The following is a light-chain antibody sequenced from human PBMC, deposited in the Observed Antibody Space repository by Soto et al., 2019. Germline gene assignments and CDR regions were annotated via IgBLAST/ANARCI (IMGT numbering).Light chain of an antibody. CDR1: QSVSSNY. CDR2: GAS. J-gene: IGKJ1*01. Sequence: EIVLTQSPGTLSLSPGETATLSCRASQSVSSNYIAWYQQKPGQAPRLLIYGASSRATGIPDSFSGSGSGTDFTLTISRLEPEDFAVYYCHHYGSSGTFGQGTKVDIK. CDR3: HHYGSSGT. V-gene: IGKV3-20*01.